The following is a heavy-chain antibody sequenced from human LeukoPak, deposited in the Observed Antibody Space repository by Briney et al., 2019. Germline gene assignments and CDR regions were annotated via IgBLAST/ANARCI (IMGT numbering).Heavy chain of an antibody. V-gene: IGHV1-69*13. CDR2: IIPIFGTA. J-gene: IGHJ6*02. D-gene: IGHD5/OR15-5a*01. CDR1: GYTFTNYN. CDR3: ARVRLRAMYGMDV. Sequence: SVKVSCTASGYTFTNYNMHWVRQAPGQGLEWMGRIIPIFGTANYAQKFQGRVTITADESTSTAYMELSSLRSEDTAVYYCARVRLRAMYGMDVWGQGTTVTVSS.